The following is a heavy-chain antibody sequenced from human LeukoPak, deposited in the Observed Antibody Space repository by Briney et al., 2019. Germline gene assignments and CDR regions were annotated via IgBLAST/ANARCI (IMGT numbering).Heavy chain of an antibody. V-gene: IGHV4-59*01. CDR3: ARDWESLYYYDSSGYYLGAFDI. D-gene: IGHD3-22*01. CDR1: GGSISSYY. J-gene: IGHJ3*02. CDR2: IYYSGST. Sequence: SETLSLTCTVSGGSISSYYWSWIRQPPGKGLEWIGYIYYSGSTNYNPSLKSRVTISVDTSKNQFSLKLSSVTAADTAVYYCARDWESLYYYDSSGYYLGAFDIWGQGTMVTVSS.